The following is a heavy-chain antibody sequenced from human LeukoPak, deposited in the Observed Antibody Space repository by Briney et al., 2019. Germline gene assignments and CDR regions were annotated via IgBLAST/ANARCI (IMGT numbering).Heavy chain of an antibody. Sequence: GGSLRLSCTASGFTFSDYYMSWIRQAPGKGLEWVSYISSSGSGIYYADSVKGRFTISRDNSKNTLYLQMNSLRAEDTAVYYCAKELLRWYKLFDYWGQGTLVTVSS. CDR2: ISSSGSGI. V-gene: IGHV3-11*04. J-gene: IGHJ4*02. CDR3: AKELLRWYKLFDY. D-gene: IGHD4-23*01. CDR1: GFTFSDYY.